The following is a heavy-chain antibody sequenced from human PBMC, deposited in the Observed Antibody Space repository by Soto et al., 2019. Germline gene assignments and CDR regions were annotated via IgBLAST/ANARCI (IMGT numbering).Heavy chain of an antibody. Sequence: QVQLVQSGAEVKKPGSSVKVSCKASGGTFSSYAISWVRQAPGQGLEWMGGIIPIFGTANYAQKFQGRVTITADESTSTAYMELSSLRSEDTAVYYCARRVPAASRVAYYYYGMDVWGQGTTVTVSS. CDR2: IIPIFGTA. CDR3: ARRVPAASRVAYYYYGMDV. D-gene: IGHD2-2*01. J-gene: IGHJ6*02. CDR1: GGTFSSYA. V-gene: IGHV1-69*12.